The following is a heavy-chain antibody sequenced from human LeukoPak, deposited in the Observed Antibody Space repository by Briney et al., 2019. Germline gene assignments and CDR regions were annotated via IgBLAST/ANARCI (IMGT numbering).Heavy chain of an antibody. CDR2: INPNSGGT. CDR1: GYTFTGYY. CDR3: ARDRAIAARDYYYGMDV. V-gene: IGHV1-2*02. Sequence: ASVKVSCKASGYTFTGYYMHWVRQAPGQGLEWMGWINPNSGGTNYAQKFQGRVTMTRDTSISTAYMELSRLRSDDTAVYYCARDRAIAARDYYYGMDVWGQGTTVTVSS. D-gene: IGHD6-6*01. J-gene: IGHJ6*02.